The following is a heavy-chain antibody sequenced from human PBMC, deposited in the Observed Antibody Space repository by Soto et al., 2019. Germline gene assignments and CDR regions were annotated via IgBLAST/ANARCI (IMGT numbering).Heavy chain of an antibody. Sequence: TLSLTWAVSCGSISGGGYCWSWIRQPPGKGLEWIGYIYHSGSTYYNPSLKSRVTISVDRSKNQFSLKLTSVTAADTAVYYCATAPGPYWGQGTLVTVSS. J-gene: IGHJ4*02. CDR2: IYHSGST. CDR1: CGSISGGGYC. CDR3: ATAPGPY. V-gene: IGHV4-30-2*01.